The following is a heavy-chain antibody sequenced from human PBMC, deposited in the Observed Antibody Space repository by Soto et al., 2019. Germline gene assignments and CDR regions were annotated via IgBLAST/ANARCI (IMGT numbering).Heavy chain of an antibody. D-gene: IGHD3-10*01. Sequence: PSETLSLTCTVSGGSISSSSYYWGWIRQPPGKGLEWIGSIYYSGSTYYNPSLKSRVTISVDTSKNQFSLKLSSVTAADTAVYYCARHEGVFPYYYYGMDVWGQGTTVTLSS. CDR1: GGSISSSSYY. V-gene: IGHV4-39*01. CDR2: IYYSGST. CDR3: ARHEGVFPYYYYGMDV. J-gene: IGHJ6*02.